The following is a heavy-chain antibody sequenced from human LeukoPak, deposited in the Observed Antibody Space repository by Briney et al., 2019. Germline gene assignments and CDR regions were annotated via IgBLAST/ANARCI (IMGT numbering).Heavy chain of an antibody. CDR1: GYTFTDYY. CDR2: INPNSGGT. J-gene: IGHJ4*02. Sequence: ASVKVSCKASGYTFTDYYMHWVRQAPGQGLEWMGWINPNSGGTNYAQKFQGRVTMTRDTSIGTAYMELSRLRSDDTAVYYCARGTRITIFGVVSSPNGRRYYFDYWGQGTLVTVSS. CDR3: ARGTRITIFGVVSSPNGRRYYFDY. D-gene: IGHD3-3*01. V-gene: IGHV1-2*02.